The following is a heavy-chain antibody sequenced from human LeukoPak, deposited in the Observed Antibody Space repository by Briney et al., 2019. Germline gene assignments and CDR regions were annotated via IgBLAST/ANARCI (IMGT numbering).Heavy chain of an antibody. Sequence: QPGGSLRLSCAASGFTFSSYGMNWVRQAPGKGLEWVSSISGSGGTTYYADSVKGRLTISRDNSKNTLFLQMNSLRAEDTAVYYCAKGTLRVTTTPFDYWGQGTLVTVSS. CDR3: AKGTLRVTTTPFDY. V-gene: IGHV3-23*01. D-gene: IGHD4-17*01. CDR1: GFTFSSYG. J-gene: IGHJ4*02. CDR2: ISGSGGTT.